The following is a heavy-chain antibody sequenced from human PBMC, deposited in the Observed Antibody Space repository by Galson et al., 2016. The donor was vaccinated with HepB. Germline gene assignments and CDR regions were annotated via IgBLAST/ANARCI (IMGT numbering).Heavy chain of an antibody. J-gene: IGHJ4*02. CDR2: ISSSSNYI. Sequence: LRLSCAASGFTFSSHSMNWVRQAPGKGLEWVSSISSSSNYIYYADSVKGRFTISRDNAKNSLYLQMNSLGAEDTAVYYCAREAYYDSRDYYVWVFDFWGQGTPVTVSS. D-gene: IGHD3-22*01. CDR1: GFTFSSHS. CDR3: AREAYYDSRDYYVWVFDF. V-gene: IGHV3-21*01.